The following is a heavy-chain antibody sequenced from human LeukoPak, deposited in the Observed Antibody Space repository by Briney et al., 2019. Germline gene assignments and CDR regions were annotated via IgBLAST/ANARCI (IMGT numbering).Heavy chain of an antibody. CDR3: TSWGDTTAEYFQR. CDR2: ISTGGSTI. CDR1: GFTFSSYS. Sequence: GGSLRLSCAASGFTFSSYSMNWVRQAPGKGPEWLSYISTGGSTIYYADSVKGRFTISRDNAKSSLYLQMNSLRVEDTAVHYCTSWGDTTAEYFQRWGQGTLVTVSS. J-gene: IGHJ1*01. D-gene: IGHD2-21*02. V-gene: IGHV3-48*01.